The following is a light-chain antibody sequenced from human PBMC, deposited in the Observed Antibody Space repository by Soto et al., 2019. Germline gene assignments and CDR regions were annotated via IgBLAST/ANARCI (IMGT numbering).Light chain of an antibody. CDR1: QSISSW. V-gene: IGKV1-5*03. CDR3: QQYNSYPT. CDR2: KAS. Sequence: DIQMTQSPSTLSASVGDRVTITCRASQSISSWLAWYQQKPGKAPKLLIYKASSLESGVPSRFSGSGSGTEFTLTIRSLQPDDCATYYCQQYNSYPTFGQGTRLEIK. J-gene: IGKJ5*01.